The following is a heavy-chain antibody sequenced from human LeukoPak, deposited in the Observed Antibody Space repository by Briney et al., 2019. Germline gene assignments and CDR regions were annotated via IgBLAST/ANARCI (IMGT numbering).Heavy chain of an antibody. CDR1: GGSFSGYY. CDR3: ASWDY. J-gene: IGHJ4*02. CDR2: INHSGST. Sequence: SETLSLTCAVYGGSFSGYYWSWIRQPPGKGLEWIGEINHSGSTNYNPSLKSRVTISVDTSKNQFSLKLGSVTAADTAVYYCASWDYWGQGTLVTVSS. V-gene: IGHV4-34*01.